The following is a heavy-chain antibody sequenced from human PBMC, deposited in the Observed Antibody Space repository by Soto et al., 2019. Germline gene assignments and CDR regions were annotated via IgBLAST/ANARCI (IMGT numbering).Heavy chain of an antibody. CDR3: ARGRYYDSSDY. D-gene: IGHD3-22*01. V-gene: IGHV4-59*01. J-gene: IGHJ4*02. Sequence: SETLSLTCTVSGGSISSYYWSWIRQPPGRGLEWIGYIYYSGSANYNPSRKSRVTISVDTSKNQFSLKLSSVTAADTAVYYCARGRYYDSSDYWGQGTLVTVSS. CDR1: GGSISSYY. CDR2: IYYSGSA.